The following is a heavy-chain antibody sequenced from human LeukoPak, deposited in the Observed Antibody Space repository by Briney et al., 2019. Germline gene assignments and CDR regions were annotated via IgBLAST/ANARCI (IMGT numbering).Heavy chain of an antibody. J-gene: IGHJ6*02. Sequence: PGGSLRLSCAASGFIFSNYGMHWVRQAPGKRLEWVAVIWNDGSETFHADSVKGRFRIARDNSKNTLYLQMNSLRAEDTAVYFCVRGYSFGPYGMDVWGQGTTVTVSS. CDR2: IWNDGSET. CDR3: VRGYSFGPYGMDV. V-gene: IGHV3-30*02. CDR1: GFIFSNYG. D-gene: IGHD2-15*01.